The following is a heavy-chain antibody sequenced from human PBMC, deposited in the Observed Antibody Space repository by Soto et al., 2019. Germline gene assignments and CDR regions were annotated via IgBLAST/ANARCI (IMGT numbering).Heavy chain of an antibody. D-gene: IGHD4-17*01. Sequence: GGSLRLSCAASGFTFSSYGMHWVRQAPGKEQEKVAVISYDGSNKYYADSVKGRFTISRDNSKNTLYLQMSSLRFEDTAAYYCARSFIEHLYGDYVRGAFDYWGQGTLVTVSS. J-gene: IGHJ4*02. CDR3: ARSFIEHLYGDYVRGAFDY. CDR1: GFTFSSYG. V-gene: IGHV3-30*03. CDR2: ISYDGSNK.